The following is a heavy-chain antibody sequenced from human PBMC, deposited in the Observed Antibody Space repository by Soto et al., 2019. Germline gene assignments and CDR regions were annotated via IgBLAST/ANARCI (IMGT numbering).Heavy chain of an antibody. D-gene: IGHD6-13*01. CDR2: IYYSGST. CDR1: GGSVSSGSYY. J-gene: IGHJ6*02. CDR3: ARVGRSSWYLFPTDLYGMDV. V-gene: IGHV4-61*01. Sequence: PSETLSLTCTVSGGSVSSGSYYWSWIRQPPGKGLEWIGYIYYSGSTNYNPSLKSRVTISVDTSKNQFSLKLSSVTAADTAVYYCARVGRSSWYLFPTDLYGMDVWGQGPTVTVSS.